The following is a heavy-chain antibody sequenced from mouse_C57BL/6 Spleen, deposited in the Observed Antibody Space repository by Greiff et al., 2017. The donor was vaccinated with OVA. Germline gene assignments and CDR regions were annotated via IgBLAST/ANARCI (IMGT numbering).Heavy chain of an antibody. V-gene: IGHV5-17*01. D-gene: IGHD1-1*01. CDR3: ARDYYGRDYAMDY. J-gene: IGHJ4*01. CDR2: ISSGSSTI. Sequence: DVKLVESGGGLVKPGGSLKLSCAASGFTFSDYGMHWVRQAPEKGLEWVAYISSGSSTIYYADTVKGRFTISRDSAKNTLFLQMTSLRSEDTAMYYCARDYYGRDYAMDYWGQGTSVTVSS. CDR1: GFTFSDYG.